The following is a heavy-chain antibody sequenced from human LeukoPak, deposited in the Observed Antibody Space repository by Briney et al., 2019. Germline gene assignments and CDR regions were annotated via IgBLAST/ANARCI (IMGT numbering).Heavy chain of an antibody. CDR1: GFNFNYYA. Sequence: GGSLRLSYAASGFNFNYYAMSWVRQAPGKGLEWVSTVSISGGSTYSADSVKGRFTISRNNSNKILYLQMHSLRAEDTAVYYCAKGLGGSSGWYYFDYWGRGALVTVSS. CDR2: VSISGGST. J-gene: IGHJ4*02. D-gene: IGHD6-19*01. CDR3: AKGLGGSSGWYYFDY. V-gene: IGHV3-23*01.